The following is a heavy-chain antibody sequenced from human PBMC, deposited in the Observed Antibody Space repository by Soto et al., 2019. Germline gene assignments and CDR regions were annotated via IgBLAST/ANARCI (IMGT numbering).Heavy chain of an antibody. CDR2: INPNSGNT. V-gene: IGHV1-8*01. J-gene: IGHJ4*02. CDR1: GYIFTNYD. CDR3: SRVYCSRGSCYGIDY. Sequence: ASVKVSCKASGYIFTNYDINWVRQATGQGLEYLGWINPNSGNTGYVQKFKGRVTMTRNTSINTAYMELNSLRSEDTAVYYCSRVYCSRGSCYGIDYWGQGTLVTVSS. D-gene: IGHD2-15*01.